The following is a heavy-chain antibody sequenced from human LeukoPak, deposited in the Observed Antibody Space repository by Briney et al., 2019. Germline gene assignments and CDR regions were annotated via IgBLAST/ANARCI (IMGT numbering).Heavy chain of an antibody. V-gene: IGHV4-59*01. Sequence: SETLSLTCTVSSGSMSSYYWSWIRQPPGKGLEWLGYIYYSGSTNYNPSLKSRVTISVDTSKNQFSLKLSSVTAADTAVYFCARGSGWYFYWGQGTLVTVSS. D-gene: IGHD6-19*01. CDR1: SGSMSSYY. J-gene: IGHJ4*02. CDR3: ARGSGWYFY. CDR2: IYYSGST.